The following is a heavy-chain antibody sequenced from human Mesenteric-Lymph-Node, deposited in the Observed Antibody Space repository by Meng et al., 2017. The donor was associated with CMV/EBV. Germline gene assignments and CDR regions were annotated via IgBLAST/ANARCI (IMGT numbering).Heavy chain of an antibody. CDR2: IDTGATRT. D-gene: IGHD5-18*01. CDR3: AKDLSFGYSSGVFDP. J-gene: IGHJ5*02. CDR1: GFTFSSFA. Sequence: GESLKISCAASGFTFSSFAMTWVRQAPGKGLEWVSVIDTGATRTYYADSVKGRFIVTRDDSKNTLFLQMNSLRAEDTAVYYCAKDLSFGYSSGVFDPWGQGTLVTVSS. V-gene: IGHV3-23*03.